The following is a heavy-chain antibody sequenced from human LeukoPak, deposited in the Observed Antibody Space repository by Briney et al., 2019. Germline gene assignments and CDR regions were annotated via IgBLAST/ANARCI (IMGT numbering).Heavy chain of an antibody. CDR3: AKYRVVYYYYYMDV. Sequence: PGGSVRLSCAASGFTLSSYAMIWVRQAPGKGLEGVSAISGSGGSTYYAASVKGRFTISRDNSKNTLYLQMNSLRAEDTAVYYCAKYRVVYYYYYMDVWGKGTTVTVSS. V-gene: IGHV3-23*01. CDR1: GFTLSSYA. D-gene: IGHD2-15*01. J-gene: IGHJ6*03. CDR2: ISGSGGST.